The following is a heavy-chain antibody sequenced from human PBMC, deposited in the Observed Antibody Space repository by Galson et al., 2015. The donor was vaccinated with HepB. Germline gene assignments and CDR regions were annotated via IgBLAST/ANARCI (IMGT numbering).Heavy chain of an antibody. Sequence: SETLSLTCTVSGDSISSYYWSWIRQPPGKGLEWIGYIYYSGDTYHNPSLKSRVTMSLDTSKNQFSLKLSSVTAADTAVYYCASGTSSGSYYGNYWYFDLWGRGTLVTVSS. CDR2: IYYSGDT. CDR1: GDSISSYY. D-gene: IGHD3-10*01. CDR3: ASGTSSGSYYGNYWYFDL. V-gene: IGHV4-59*04. J-gene: IGHJ2*01.